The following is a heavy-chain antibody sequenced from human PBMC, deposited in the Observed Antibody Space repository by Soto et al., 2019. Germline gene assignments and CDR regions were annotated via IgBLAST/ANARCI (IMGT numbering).Heavy chain of an antibody. Sequence: QGQLVESGGGVVQPGRSLRLSCAASGFTFSNYAIHWVRQAPGKGLEWVAVISYDGSNKFYADSVRGRFTISRDNSKNTVNLQKNSLRAEDTAVYYCARVSGGYYYYGMDVWGQGTTVTVSS. CDR2: ISYDGSNK. D-gene: IGHD5-12*01. CDR3: ARVSGGYYYYGMDV. V-gene: IGHV3-30-3*01. CDR1: GFTFSNYA. J-gene: IGHJ6*02.